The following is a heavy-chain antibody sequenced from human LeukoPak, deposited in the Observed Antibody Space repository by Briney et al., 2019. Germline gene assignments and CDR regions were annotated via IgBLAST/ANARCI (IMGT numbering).Heavy chain of an antibody. CDR3: ARDGELWFGEQYNWFDP. CDR2: ISAYNGNT. V-gene: IGHV1-18*01. D-gene: IGHD3-10*01. CDR1: GYTFTSYG. J-gene: IGHJ5*02. Sequence: ASVKVSCKASGYTFTSYGISCGRPAPGQGGGWMGWISAYNGNTNYAQKLQGRVTMTTDTSTSTAYMELRSLRSDDTAVYYCARDGELWFGEQYNWFDPWGQGTLVTVSS.